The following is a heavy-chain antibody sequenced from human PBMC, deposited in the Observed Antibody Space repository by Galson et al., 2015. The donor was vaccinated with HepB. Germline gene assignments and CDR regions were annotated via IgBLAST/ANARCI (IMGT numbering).Heavy chain of an antibody. CDR1: GYTFTSYW. V-gene: IGHV5-10-1*04. CDR2: IDPGDFYT. J-gene: IGHJ3*02. Sequence: QSGAEVKKPGESLRISCKGSGYTFTSYWIGWVRQMPGKGLEWMGRIDPGDFYTNYSPSFQGQVTISADKSISTAYLQWSSLKASDTTMYYSARPTYSGSLKGPFDICSQGTMVTASS. D-gene: IGHD1-26*01. CDR3: ARPTYSGSLKGPFDI.